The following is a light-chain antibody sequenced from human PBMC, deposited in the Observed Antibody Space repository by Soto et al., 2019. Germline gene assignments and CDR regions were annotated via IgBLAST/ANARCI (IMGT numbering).Light chain of an antibody. J-gene: IGLJ2*01. CDR1: NSDIGASNS. CDR2: EVT. Sequence: QSVLTQPPSASGSPGQSVTISCAGSNSDIGASNSVSWYQQHPGKAPKLLISEVTKRPSGVPDRFSGSKSGNMASLTVSGLQAEDEADYYCGSKAGSNKHVVFGGGTKLTVL. CDR3: GSKAGSNKHVV. V-gene: IGLV2-8*01.